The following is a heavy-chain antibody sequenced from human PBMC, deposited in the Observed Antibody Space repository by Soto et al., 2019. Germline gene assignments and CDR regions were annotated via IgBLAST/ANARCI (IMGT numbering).Heavy chain of an antibody. CDR2: ITSDRKTI. J-gene: IGHJ4*02. V-gene: IGHV3-48*02. CDR1: GFTFSIYS. D-gene: IGHD6-19*01. Sequence: EVQLVESGGGLVQPGGSLRLSCAASGFTFSIYSMNWVRQAPGKGLEWVSYITSDRKTIHYADSVKGRFTIYRDSAKNSLYLQMNSMRDDDTAVYYCARSVEGHFDYWGQGTLVTVSS. CDR3: ARSVEGHFDY.